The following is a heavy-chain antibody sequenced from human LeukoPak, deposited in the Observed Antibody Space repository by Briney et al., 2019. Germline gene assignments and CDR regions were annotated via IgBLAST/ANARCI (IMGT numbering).Heavy chain of an antibody. J-gene: IGHJ3*02. D-gene: IGHD3-10*01. CDR1: GFTFSSYW. CDR3: AREFRVRPGI. Sequence: GGSLRLSCAVSGFTFSSYWMHWVRQAPGKGLVWVSRINSDGSSTNYADSVKGRFTISRDNAKNTLYLQMNSLRDEDTAVYYCAREFRVRPGIWGKGKMVTVSS. V-gene: IGHV3-74*01. CDR2: INSDGSST.